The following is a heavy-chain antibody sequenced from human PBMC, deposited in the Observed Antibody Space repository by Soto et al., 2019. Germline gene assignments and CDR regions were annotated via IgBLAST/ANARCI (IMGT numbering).Heavy chain of an antibody. J-gene: IGHJ5*02. CDR1: GGTFSSYD. V-gene: IGHV1-18*01. CDR2: ISTYNGNT. Sequence: ASVKVSCKASGGTFSSYDISWVRQAPGQGLEWMGWISTYNGNTNYAQKLQGRVTMTTDTSTSTAYMELRSLRSDDTAVYYCARGFRVAATRWWFDPWGQGTLVTVSS. CDR3: ARGFRVAATRWWFDP. D-gene: IGHD2-15*01.